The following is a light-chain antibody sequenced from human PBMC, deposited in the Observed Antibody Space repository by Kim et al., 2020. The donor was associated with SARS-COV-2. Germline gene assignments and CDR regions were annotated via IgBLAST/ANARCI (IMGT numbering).Light chain of an antibody. Sequence: DIQMTQFPSSLSASVGDRVTITCRASESIRHFLNWYQEKPGKAPQVLIYGASNLVSEVPSRFSGSGSGTDFTLSISGLQPEDFATYYCQQSITTPFTFGPGTKVDIK. CDR3: QQSITTPFT. J-gene: IGKJ3*01. CDR1: ESIRHF. CDR2: GAS. V-gene: IGKV1-39*01.